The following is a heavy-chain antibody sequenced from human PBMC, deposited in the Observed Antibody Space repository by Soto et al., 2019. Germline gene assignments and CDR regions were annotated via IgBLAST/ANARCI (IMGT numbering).Heavy chain of an antibody. CDR3: ARVDCSGGSCYSSFYYYGMDV. CDR2: IYYTGST. Sequence: QVQLQESGPGLVKPSQTLSLTCSVSGGSISSGDYYWSWIRQPPGKGLEWIGFIYYTGSTYYNPSFKSRVTISVDTSKNQFSLKLSSVTAADTAVYFCARVDCSGGSCYSSFYYYGMDVWGQGTTVTVSS. D-gene: IGHD2-15*01. CDR1: GGSISSGDYY. J-gene: IGHJ6*02. V-gene: IGHV4-30-4*01.